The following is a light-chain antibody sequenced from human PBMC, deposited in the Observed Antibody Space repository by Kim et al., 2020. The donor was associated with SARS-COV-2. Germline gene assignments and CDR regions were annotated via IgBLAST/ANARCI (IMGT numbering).Light chain of an antibody. J-gene: IGLJ3*02. Sequence: SVSQGQTASSTCSANELGGKQASWYQQKPGQSPVVVIYQDNKRPSGIPERFSGSNSGNTATLTISGTQAMDEADYYCQAWDSCSWVFGGGTQLTVL. CDR3: QAWDSCSWV. CDR1: ELGGKQ. V-gene: IGLV3-1*01. CDR2: QDN.